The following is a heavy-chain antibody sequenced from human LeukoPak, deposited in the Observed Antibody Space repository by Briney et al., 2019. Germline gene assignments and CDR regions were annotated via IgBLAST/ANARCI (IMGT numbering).Heavy chain of an antibody. J-gene: IGHJ6*02. D-gene: IGHD3-10*01. Sequence: GGSLRLSCAASGFTFSSYGMHWVRQAPGKGLEWVAVIWYDGSNKYYADSVKGRFTISRDNSKNTLYLQMNSLRAEDTAVYYCARGMVRGRSSFYYYYGMDVWGQGTTVTVSS. CDR2: IWYDGSNK. CDR3: ARGMVRGRSSFYYYYGMDV. CDR1: GFTFSSYG. V-gene: IGHV3-33*01.